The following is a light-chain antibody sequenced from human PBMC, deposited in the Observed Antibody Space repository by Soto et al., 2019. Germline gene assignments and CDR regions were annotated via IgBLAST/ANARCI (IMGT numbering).Light chain of an antibody. V-gene: IGLV2-14*01. CDR3: SSFATSTRL. J-gene: IGLJ3*02. CDR2: EVS. CDR1: SSDIGSNNY. Sequence: QSALTQPASVSGSPGQSITISCTGTSSDIGSNNYVSWFQQRPGKAPTLIIYEVSNRPSGVSSHFSGTKSGNTASLTISGLLPEDEAYYYCSSFATSTRLFGGGTKLTVL.